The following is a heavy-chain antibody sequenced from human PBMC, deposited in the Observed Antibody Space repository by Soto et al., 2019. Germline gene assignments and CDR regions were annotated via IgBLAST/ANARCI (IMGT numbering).Heavy chain of an antibody. J-gene: IGHJ4*02. V-gene: IGHV3-21*01. CDR1: GFMFSSYT. Sequence: GGSLRLSCTASGFMFSSYTMNWVRQAPGKGLEWVSSVSFRGDIYYADSLEGRFTISRDDAKNSLYLQMNSLRAEDTAVYYCARGCSSASCYYYWGQGTLVTVST. D-gene: IGHD2-2*01. CDR3: ARGCSSASCYYY. CDR2: VSFRGDI.